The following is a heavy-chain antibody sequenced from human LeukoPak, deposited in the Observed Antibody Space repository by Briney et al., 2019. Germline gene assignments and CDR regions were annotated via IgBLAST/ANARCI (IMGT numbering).Heavy chain of an antibody. CDR3: ARALTSVPTR. CDR2: ISSSSITT. CDR1: GFTFSRHS. J-gene: IGHJ4*02. D-gene: IGHD4-17*01. Sequence: GRCLRLSCAASGFTFSRHSMNWVTRSPGKGLEWVSYISSSSITTHYTDSVKGRFTISRDNAKNSLYLQMNSLRDQDTAVYYCARALTSVPTRWGQGNLVTVSS. V-gene: IGHV3-48*02.